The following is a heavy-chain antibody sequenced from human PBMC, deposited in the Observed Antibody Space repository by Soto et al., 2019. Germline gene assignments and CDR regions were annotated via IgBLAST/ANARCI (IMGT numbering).Heavy chain of an antibody. CDR2: ISAYNGNT. Sequence: ASVKVSCKASGGTFSSYAISWVRQAPGQGLEWMGWISAYNGNTNYAQKLQGRVTMTTDTSTSTAYMELRSLRSDDTAVYYCAKGPNVWGSYREYYYGMDVWGQGTTVTVSS. D-gene: IGHD3-16*02. CDR3: AKGPNVWGSYREYYYGMDV. J-gene: IGHJ6*02. V-gene: IGHV1-18*01. CDR1: GGTFSSYA.